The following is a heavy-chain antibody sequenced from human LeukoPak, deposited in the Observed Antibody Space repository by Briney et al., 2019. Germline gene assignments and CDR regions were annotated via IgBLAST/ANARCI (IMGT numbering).Heavy chain of an antibody. CDR3: ARAIDYSNYGYYYYYMDV. CDR2: IYTSGST. J-gene: IGHJ6*03. V-gene: IGHV4-4*07. Sequence: SETLSLTCTVSGGSVNSYYWSWIRHPAGKGLELIGRIYTSGSTNYNTSLKSRVNISVDKSKNQFYLKLSSVTAADTAVYYCARAIDYSNYGYYYYYMDVWGKGTTVTVSS. CDR1: GGSVNSYY. D-gene: IGHD4-11*01.